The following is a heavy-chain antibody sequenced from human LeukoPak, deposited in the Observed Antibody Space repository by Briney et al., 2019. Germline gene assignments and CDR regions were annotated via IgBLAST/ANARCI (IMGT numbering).Heavy chain of an antibody. CDR2: IIPIFGTA. V-gene: IGHV1-69*13. Sequence: SVKVSCKASGGTFSSYAISWVRQAPGQGLEWMGGIIPIFGTANYAQKFQGRVTITADESTSTAYMELSSLRSEDTAVYYCARAIQLLGAFDIWGQGTMVTVSS. CDR3: ARAIQLLGAFDI. CDR1: GGTFSSYA. D-gene: IGHD2-2*01. J-gene: IGHJ3*02.